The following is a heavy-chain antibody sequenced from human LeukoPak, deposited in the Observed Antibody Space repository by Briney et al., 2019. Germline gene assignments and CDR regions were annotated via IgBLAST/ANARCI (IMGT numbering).Heavy chain of an antibody. D-gene: IGHD2-2*01. Sequence: SETLSLTCTVSGGSISSYYWSWIRQPPGKGLEWIGYIYYSGSTNYNPSLKSRFTISRDNSKNTLYLQMNSLRAEDTAVYYCAKDRESHIVVVPAAQDYWGQGTLVTVSS. CDR2: IYYSGST. CDR1: GGSISSYY. J-gene: IGHJ4*02. V-gene: IGHV4-59*01. CDR3: AKDRESHIVVVPAAQDY.